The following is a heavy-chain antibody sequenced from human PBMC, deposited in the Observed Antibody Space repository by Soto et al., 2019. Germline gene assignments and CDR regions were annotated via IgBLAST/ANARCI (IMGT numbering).Heavy chain of an antibody. CDR1: GFTFSSYW. CDR2: MKQDGSEK. V-gene: IGHV3-7*05. J-gene: IGHJ4*02. CDR3: ASAVVPAAMVYYFDY. D-gene: IGHD2-2*01. Sequence: GGSLRLSCAASGFTFSSYWMSWVRQAPGKGLEWVANMKQDGSEKYYVDSVKGRFTISRDNAKNSLYLQMNSLRAEDTAVYYCASAVVPAAMVYYFDYWGQGTLVTVSS.